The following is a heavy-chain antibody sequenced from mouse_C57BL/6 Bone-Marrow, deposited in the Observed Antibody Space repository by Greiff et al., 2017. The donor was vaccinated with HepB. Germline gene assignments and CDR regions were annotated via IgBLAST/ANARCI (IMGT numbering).Heavy chain of an antibody. D-gene: IGHD1-3*01. Sequence: QVQLQQSGPGLVQPSHSLSISCTVSGYSLTSYGVHWVRQPPGKGLEWLGVIWSGGSTDYNAAFISRLSTSKENSTSRVVFKMTSLQTDDTSIYYCATTRTEWYAVFAYWGQGTLVTVSA. CDR3: ATTRTEWYAVFAY. CDR2: IWSGGST. CDR1: GYSLTSYG. J-gene: IGHJ3*01. V-gene: IGHV2-2*01.